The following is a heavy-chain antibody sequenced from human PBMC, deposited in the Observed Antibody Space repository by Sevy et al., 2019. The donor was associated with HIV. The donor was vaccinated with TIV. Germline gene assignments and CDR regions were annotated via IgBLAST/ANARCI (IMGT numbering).Heavy chain of an antibody. Sequence: GGSLRISCAASGFTFSDYFMSWIRQAPGKGLEWVSYMSSSGYTIYYADSVKGRFTISRDNAKNSLYLQMNSLRAEDTAVYYCAKLYDILTGHDFGFDYWGQGALVTVSS. CDR3: AKLYDILTGHDFGFDY. CDR1: GFTFSDYF. CDR2: MSSSGYTI. J-gene: IGHJ4*02. D-gene: IGHD3-9*01. V-gene: IGHV3-11*01.